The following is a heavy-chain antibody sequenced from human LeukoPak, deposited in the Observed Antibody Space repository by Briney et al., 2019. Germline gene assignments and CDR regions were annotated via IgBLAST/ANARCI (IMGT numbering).Heavy chain of an antibody. CDR3: ARVGCTNGVCYFFDY. D-gene: IGHD2-8*01. CDR1: GGSINNYY. Sequence: SETLSLTCTLSGGSINNYYWSWIRQPPGKGLEWIGYIYYSGSTNYNPSLKSRVTISVDTSKNQFSLKLSSVTAADTAVYYCARVGCTNGVCYFFDYWGQGTLVTVSS. J-gene: IGHJ4*02. CDR2: IYYSGST. V-gene: IGHV4-59*01.